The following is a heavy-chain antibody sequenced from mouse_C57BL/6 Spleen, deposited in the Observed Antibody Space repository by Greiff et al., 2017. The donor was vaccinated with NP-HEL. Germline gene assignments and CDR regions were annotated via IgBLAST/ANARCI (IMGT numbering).Heavy chain of an antibody. V-gene: IGHV5-17*01. CDR1: GFTFSDYG. CDR3: ARRGWLPPYAMDY. J-gene: IGHJ4*01. CDR2: IRSGSSTN. D-gene: IGHD2-3*01. Sequence: EVKLMESGGGLVKPGGSLKLSCAASGFTFSDYGMHWFRQAPEKGLEWVAYIRSGSSTNYYADTVKGRFTISRDNAKNTLFLQMTSLRAEDTAMYYCARRGWLPPYAMDYWGQGTSVTVSS.